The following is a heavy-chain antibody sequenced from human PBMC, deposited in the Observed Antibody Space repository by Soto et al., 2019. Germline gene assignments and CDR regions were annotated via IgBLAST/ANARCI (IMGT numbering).Heavy chain of an antibody. J-gene: IGHJ6*02. CDR2: ISGYNGNT. CDR1: GYTFTSYG. CDR3: ARGGEVIAVAPRIMDV. V-gene: IGHV1-18*04. D-gene: IGHD6-19*01. Sequence: QVLLVQSGAEVKKPGASVKVSCKASGYTFTSYGISWMRQAPAQGLEWMGWISGYNGNTNYAQKLQGRVTMTTDTSTSTAYMELRSLRSDDTAVYYCARGGEVIAVAPRIMDVWGQGTTVTVSS.